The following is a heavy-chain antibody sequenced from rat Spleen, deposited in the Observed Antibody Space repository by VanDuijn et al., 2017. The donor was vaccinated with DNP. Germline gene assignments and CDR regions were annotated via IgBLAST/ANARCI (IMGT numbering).Heavy chain of an antibody. CDR2: ISPSGGST. V-gene: IGHV5-19*01. J-gene: IGHJ3*01. CDR3: ATGSYTTGFAY. D-gene: IGHD1-6*01. CDR1: GFTFSNYG. Sequence: EVQLVESDGGLVQPGRSLKLSCAASGFTFSNYGMHWIRQAPTKGLEWVASISPSGGSTYYRDSVKGRFTISRDNAKSNLYLKMDSLRSEDTATYYCATGSYTTGFAYWGQGTLVTVSS.